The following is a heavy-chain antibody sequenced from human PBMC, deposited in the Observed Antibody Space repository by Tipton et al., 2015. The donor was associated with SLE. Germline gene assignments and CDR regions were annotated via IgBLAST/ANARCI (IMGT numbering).Heavy chain of an antibody. J-gene: IGHJ3*02. CDR3: ARDTAHYGSGDGAFDI. D-gene: IGHD3-10*01. Sequence: TLSLTCTVSGGSVSSGSFYWNWIRQPAGKGLEWIGRIYTSGTTHYNPSLKSRVTISLDTSKNHFSLNLTSVTAADTAKYYCARDTAHYGSGDGAFDIWGQGTMVTVSS. V-gene: IGHV4-61*02. CDR1: GGSVSSGSFY. CDR2: IYTSGTT.